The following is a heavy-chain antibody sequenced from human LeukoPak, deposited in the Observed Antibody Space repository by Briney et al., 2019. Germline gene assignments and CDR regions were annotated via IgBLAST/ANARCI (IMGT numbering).Heavy chain of an antibody. CDR1: GFTFSNAW. J-gene: IGHJ4*02. D-gene: IGHD6-13*01. Sequence: GGSLRLSCAASGFTFSNAWMSWVRQAPGKGLEWVGRIKSNTDGGTTAYAAPVKGRFTISRDDSKNTLYLQMNSLKTEDTALYYCTTDSGIAAAGTLNYWGQGTLVTVSS. V-gene: IGHV3-15*01. CDR2: IKSNTDGGTT. CDR3: TTDSGIAAAGTLNY.